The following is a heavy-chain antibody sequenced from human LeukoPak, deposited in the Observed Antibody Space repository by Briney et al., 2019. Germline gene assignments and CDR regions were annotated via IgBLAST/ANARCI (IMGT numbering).Heavy chain of an antibody. V-gene: IGHV3-7*01. CDR2: IKYDGSEK. Sequence: GGSLRLSCAASGFTFSTFWMTWVRQAPGKGLKWVASIKYDGSEKYYVDSVKGRFTISRDNAKNSLYLQMNSLRAEDTAVYYCARDTIVVVPPARRLDHWGQGTLVTVSS. CDR3: ARDTIVVVPPARRLDH. D-gene: IGHD2-2*01. CDR1: GFTFSTFW. J-gene: IGHJ4*02.